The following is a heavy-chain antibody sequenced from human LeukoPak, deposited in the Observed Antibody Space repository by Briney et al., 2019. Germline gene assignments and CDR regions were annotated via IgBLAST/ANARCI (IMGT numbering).Heavy chain of an antibody. V-gene: IGHV3-21*01. D-gene: IGHD3-10*01. Sequence: GGPLRLSCAASGFTFSSYSMNWVRQAPGKGLEWVSSISSSSSYIYYADSVKGRFTISRDNAKNSLYLQMNSLRAEDTAVYYCASSYYGSGNDYWGQGTLVTVSS. CDR3: ASSYYGSGNDY. J-gene: IGHJ4*02. CDR2: ISSSSSYI. CDR1: GFTFSSYS.